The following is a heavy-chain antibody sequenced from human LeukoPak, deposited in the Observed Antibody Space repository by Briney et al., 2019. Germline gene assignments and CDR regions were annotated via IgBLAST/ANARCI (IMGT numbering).Heavy chain of an antibody. CDR3: AKNFGSSGWFQFDY. D-gene: IGHD6-19*01. Sequence: PGGSLRLSCAASGFTFSSYAMSWVRQAPGKGLEWVSAISGSGGSTYYTDSVKGRFTISRDNSKNTLYLQMNSLRAEDTAVYYCAKNFGSSGWFQFDYWGQGTLVTVSS. CDR2: ISGSGGST. J-gene: IGHJ4*02. CDR1: GFTFSSYA. V-gene: IGHV3-23*01.